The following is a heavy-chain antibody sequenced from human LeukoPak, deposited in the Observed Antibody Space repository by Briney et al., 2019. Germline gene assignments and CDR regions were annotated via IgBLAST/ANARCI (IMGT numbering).Heavy chain of an antibody. Sequence: ASVKVSCKVSGYTLTELSMHWVRQAPGKGLEWMGGFDPEDGETIYAQKFQGRVTMTEDTSTDTAYMELSSLRSEDTAVYYCARDRREGIAARPVLGYWGQGTLVTVSS. CDR2: FDPEDGET. J-gene: IGHJ4*02. D-gene: IGHD6-6*01. V-gene: IGHV1-24*01. CDR1: GYTLTELS. CDR3: ARDRREGIAARPVLGY.